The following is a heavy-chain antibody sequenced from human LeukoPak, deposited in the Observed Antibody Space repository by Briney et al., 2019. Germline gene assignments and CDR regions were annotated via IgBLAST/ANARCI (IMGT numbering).Heavy chain of an antibody. V-gene: IGHV3-48*01. D-gene: IGHD4-17*01. J-gene: IGHJ6*02. CDR2: ISSSSSTI. CDR3: ATSYGDPYYYYGMDV. Sequence: PGGSLRLSCAASGFTFSSCSMNWVRQAPEKGLEWVAYISSSSSTIYYADSVKGRFTISRDNAKNSLYLQMNGLRAEDTAVYYCATSYGDPYYYYGMDVWGQGTTVTVSS. CDR1: GFTFSSCS.